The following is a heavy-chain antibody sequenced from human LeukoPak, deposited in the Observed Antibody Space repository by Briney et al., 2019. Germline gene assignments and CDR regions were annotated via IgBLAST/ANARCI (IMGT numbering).Heavy chain of an antibody. D-gene: IGHD5-18*01. Sequence: GGSLRLSCAASGFTFSSYAMSWVRQAPGKGLEWVSAISGSGGSTYYADSVKGRFTISRDNSKNTLYLQMNSLRAEDTAVYYCARGMDPDTARYYYYGMDVWGQGTTVTVSS. CDR2: ISGSGGST. CDR3: ARGMDPDTARYYYYGMDV. CDR1: GFTFSSYA. J-gene: IGHJ6*02. V-gene: IGHV3-23*01.